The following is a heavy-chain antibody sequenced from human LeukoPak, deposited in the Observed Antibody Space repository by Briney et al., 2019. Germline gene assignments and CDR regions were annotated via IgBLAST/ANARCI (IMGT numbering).Heavy chain of an antibody. CDR2: IIPILGIA. CDR3: ASGPTSPEPGIAAAGIGTFQH. J-gene: IGHJ1*01. D-gene: IGHD6-13*01. V-gene: IGHV1-69*04. CDR1: GGTFSSYA. Sequence: VASVKVSCKASGGTFSSYAISWVRQAPGQGLEWMGRIIPILGIANYAQKFQGRVTITADKSTSTAYMELSSLRSEDTAVYYCASGPTSPEPGIAAAGIGTFQHWGQGTLVTVSS.